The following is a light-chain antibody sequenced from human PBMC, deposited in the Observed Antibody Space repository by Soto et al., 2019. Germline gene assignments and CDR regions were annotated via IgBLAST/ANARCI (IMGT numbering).Light chain of an antibody. CDR2: GAS. V-gene: IGKV3-15*01. J-gene: IGKJ1*01. CDR3: EQYNNWRRT. Sequence: EIVMTQSPATLSVSPGERATLSCRASQSVSSNLAWYQQKPGQAPRLLIYGASTRATGIPARFSGSGSGTDFTLTNSSLQSEDFAVYYCEQYNNWRRTFGHGTEVEIK. CDR1: QSVSSN.